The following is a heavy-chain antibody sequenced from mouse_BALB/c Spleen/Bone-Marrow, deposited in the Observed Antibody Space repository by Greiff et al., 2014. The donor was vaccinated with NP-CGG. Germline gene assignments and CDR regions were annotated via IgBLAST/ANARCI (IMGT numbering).Heavy chain of an antibody. CDR1: GYTFTSYY. CDR3: ARDTMDY. Sequence: QVKLMESGPELVKPGASVRISCKASGYTFTSYYIHWVKQRPGQGLEWIGWIYPGNVNTKYNEKFKGKATLTADKSSSIAYMQLSSLTSEDSAVYFCARDTMDYWGQGTSVTVSS. J-gene: IGHJ4*01. CDR2: IYPGNVNT. V-gene: IGHV1S56*01.